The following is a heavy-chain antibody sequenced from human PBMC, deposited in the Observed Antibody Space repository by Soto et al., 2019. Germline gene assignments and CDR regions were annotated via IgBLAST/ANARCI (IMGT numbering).Heavy chain of an antibody. CDR1: GYTFTSYD. V-gene: IGHV1-8*01. CDR3: ARERSGYFDY. Sequence: QVQLVQSGAEVKKPGASVKVSCKASGYTFTSYDINWVRQANGQGLGWRGWITPNSGNTGNAQKFQGRDTLTRNTSISKAYMELSSLRSQDTAVSYCARERSGYFDYWGQGTLVTVSS. D-gene: IGHD2-15*01. CDR2: ITPNSGNT. J-gene: IGHJ4*02.